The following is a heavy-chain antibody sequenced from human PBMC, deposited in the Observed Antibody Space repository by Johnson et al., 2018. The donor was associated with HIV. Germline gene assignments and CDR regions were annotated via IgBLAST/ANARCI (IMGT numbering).Heavy chain of an antibody. Sequence: QVQLVESGGGVVQSGGSLRLSCAACEFTFSRFAMHWVRQAPGKGLEWVAVISYDGTSKYQADSVKGRFTMSRDNAKKSLYLQMNSLRAEDTAVYYCAREEGTDILTRGDAFDIWGQGTMVTVSS. CDR1: EFTFSRFA. CDR2: ISYDGTSK. J-gene: IGHJ3*02. D-gene: IGHD3-9*01. V-gene: IGHV3-30*04. CDR3: AREEGTDILTRGDAFDI.